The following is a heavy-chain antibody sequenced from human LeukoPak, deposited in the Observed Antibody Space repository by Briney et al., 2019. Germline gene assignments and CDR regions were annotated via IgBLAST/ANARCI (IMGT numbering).Heavy chain of an antibody. CDR3: ARSYASAWYQDY. D-gene: IGHD6-19*01. Sequence: SQTLSLTCAISGDSVSSNSAAWNWIRQSPSRGLEWLGRTYYYRSKWYSDYAVSVKSRITISPDTSKNQFSLQLNSVTPEDTAVYYCARSYASAWYQDYWGQGTLVTVSS. CDR2: TYYYRSKWYS. V-gene: IGHV6-1*01. CDR1: GDSVSSNSAA. J-gene: IGHJ4*02.